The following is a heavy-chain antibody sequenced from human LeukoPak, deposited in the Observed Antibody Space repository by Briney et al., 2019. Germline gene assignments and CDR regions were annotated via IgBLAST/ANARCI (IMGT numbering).Heavy chain of an antibody. CDR2: INSDGSTT. V-gene: IGHV3-74*01. J-gene: IGHJ4*02. CDR3: ARELPFDY. Sequence: PGGSLRLPCAASGFTFSTYWMHWVRQAPGKGLVWVSRINSDGSTTNYADSVKGRFSISRDNAKKTLYLQMNSLRAEDTAVYYCARELPFDYWGQGTLVTVSS. D-gene: IGHD1-26*01. CDR1: GFTFSTYW.